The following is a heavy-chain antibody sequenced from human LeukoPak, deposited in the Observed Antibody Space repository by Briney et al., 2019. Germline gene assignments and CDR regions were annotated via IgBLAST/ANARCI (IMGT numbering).Heavy chain of an antibody. V-gene: IGHV1-2*04. D-gene: IGHD5-18*01. Sequence: ASVKVSCKASGYTFTGYYMHWVRQAPGQGLEWMGWINPNSGGTNYAQKFQGWVTMTRDTSISTAYMELSRLRSDDTAVYYCAIPLTHSYALDSWGQGSLVTVSS. CDR3: AIPLTHSYALDS. CDR2: INPNSGGT. CDR1: GYTFTGYY. J-gene: IGHJ4*02.